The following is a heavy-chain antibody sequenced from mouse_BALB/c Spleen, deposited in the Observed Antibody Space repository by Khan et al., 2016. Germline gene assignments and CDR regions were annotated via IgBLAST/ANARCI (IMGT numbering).Heavy chain of an antibody. V-gene: IGHV1-9*01. J-gene: IGHJ3*01. CDR2: NLPGSCPT. CDR1: GYTFSNYW. CDR3: ARGSY. Sequence: QVQLKESGAELMKPGASVKISCKATGYTFSNYWIEWIKERPGHGLEWIGENLPGSCPTDYNEKFKGTATFTAETSSNTACMQLSSLTSEDSAVYYCARGSYWGQGTLVTVSA.